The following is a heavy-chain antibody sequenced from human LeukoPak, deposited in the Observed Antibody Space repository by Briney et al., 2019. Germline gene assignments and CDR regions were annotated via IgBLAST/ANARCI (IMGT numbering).Heavy chain of an antibody. J-gene: IGHJ4*02. CDR1: GYTFTIYG. D-gene: IGHD3-22*01. Sequence: VASVKVSFTASGYTFTIYGISWVRPAPGQGLEWMGWISAYNGNTNYAQKLQGRVTMTTDTSTSTAYMELRSLRSDDTAVYYCARAAYYDSSGYYLPDYWGQGTLVTVSS. CDR2: ISAYNGNT. CDR3: ARAAYYDSSGYYLPDY. V-gene: IGHV1-18*01.